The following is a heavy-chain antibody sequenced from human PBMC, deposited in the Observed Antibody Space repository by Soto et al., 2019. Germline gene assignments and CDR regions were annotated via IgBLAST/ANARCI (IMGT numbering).Heavy chain of an antibody. D-gene: IGHD3-22*01. V-gene: IGHV1-18*04. Sequence: ASVKVSCKASGYTFTSYGNSWVRQAPGQGLEWMGWISAYNGNTNYAQKLQGRVTMTTDTSTSTAYMELRSLRSDDTAVYYCARDHGDYDSSGYYSNDAFDIWGQGTMVTVSS. J-gene: IGHJ3*02. CDR2: ISAYNGNT. CDR3: ARDHGDYDSSGYYSNDAFDI. CDR1: GYTFTSYG.